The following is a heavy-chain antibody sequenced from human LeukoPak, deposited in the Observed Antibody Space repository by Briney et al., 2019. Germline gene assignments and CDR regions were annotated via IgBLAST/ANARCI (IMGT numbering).Heavy chain of an antibody. CDR3: ASAYSSSWYTPG. CDR2: IRYDGSNK. J-gene: IGHJ4*02. Sequence: GGSLRLSCAASGFTFSSYGMHWVRQAPGKGLEWVAFIRYDGSNKYYADSLKGRFTISKDNSKNTLYLQMNSLRAEDTAVYYCASAYSSSWYTPGWGQGTLVTVSS. D-gene: IGHD6-13*01. V-gene: IGHV3-30*02. CDR1: GFTFSSYG.